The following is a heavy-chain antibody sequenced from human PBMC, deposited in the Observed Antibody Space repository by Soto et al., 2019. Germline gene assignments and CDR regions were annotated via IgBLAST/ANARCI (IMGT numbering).Heavy chain of an antibody. CDR2: ICPRGITT. J-gene: IGHJ4*02. D-gene: IGHD5-12*01. V-gene: IGHV3-48*02. CDR3: ARVDGPTVETMCFDY. CDR1: GFIFSDRG. Sequence: GGFLRLSCAASGFIFSDRGMIWVRQAPGKGLEWVAYICPRGITTYYADYVKGRFTLSRDNAHNSLYLQMDSLRDDDTAVYYCARVDGPTVETMCFDYWGQGIPVTVSS.